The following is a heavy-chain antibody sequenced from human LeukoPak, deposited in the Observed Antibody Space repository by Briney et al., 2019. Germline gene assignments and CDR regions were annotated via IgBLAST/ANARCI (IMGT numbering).Heavy chain of an antibody. CDR3: ARQGRGADGFDI. Sequence: VASVKVSCKASGYDFTSFDINWVRQATGQGLEWMGWMSPYSANTGYAQNLQGRVTMTRDTSISTAYMELSSLRSEDTGVYYCARQGRGADGFDIWGQGTMVTVSS. J-gene: IGHJ3*02. V-gene: IGHV1-8*01. D-gene: IGHD3-10*01. CDR1: GYDFTSFD. CDR2: MSPYSANT.